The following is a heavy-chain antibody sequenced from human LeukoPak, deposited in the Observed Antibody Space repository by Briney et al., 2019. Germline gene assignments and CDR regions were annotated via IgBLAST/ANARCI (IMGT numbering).Heavy chain of an antibody. J-gene: IGHJ4*02. CDR2: ISSGSGYI. V-gene: IGHV3-21*01. CDR3: ARGYGDYGKYYFDS. Sequence: GGSLRLSCAASGFTFSTYPMNWVRQAPGKGLEWVSSISSGSGYIYYADSVKGRFTISRDNAKNSLYLQMNSLRAEDTAVYYCARGYGDYGKYYFDSWGQGTQVTVSP. CDR1: GFTFSTYP. D-gene: IGHD4-17*01.